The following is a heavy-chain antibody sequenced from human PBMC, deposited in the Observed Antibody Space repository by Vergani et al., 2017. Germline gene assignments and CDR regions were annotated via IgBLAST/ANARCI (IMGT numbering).Heavy chain of an antibody. Sequence: QVQLQESGPGLVKPSETLSLTCTVSGASVNSYYCNWIRQAPGKGLEWIGSLSTTGGATHASHNPSLKSRVSVSVDTSKSQFSLRLTSVTAADSAIYYCAGDTHSWQRADRWGQGLLVSVSS. V-gene: IGHV4-59*02. CDR2: LSTTGGA. CDR1: GASVNSYY. J-gene: IGHJ5*02. CDR3: AGDTHSWQRADR. D-gene: IGHD6-13*01.